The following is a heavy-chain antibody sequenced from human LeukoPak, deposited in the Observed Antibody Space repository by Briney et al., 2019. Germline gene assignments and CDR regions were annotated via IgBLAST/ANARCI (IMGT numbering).Heavy chain of an antibody. Sequence: SETLSLTCAVYGGSFSGYYWSWIRQPPGKGLEWIGEINHSGSTNYNPSLKSRVTISVDTSKNQFSLKLSSVTAADTAVYYCARHLCSSTSCYPNWFDPWGQGTLVTVSS. CDR3: ARHLCSSTSCYPNWFDP. D-gene: IGHD2-2*01. CDR1: GGSFSGYY. CDR2: INHSGST. V-gene: IGHV4-34*01. J-gene: IGHJ5*02.